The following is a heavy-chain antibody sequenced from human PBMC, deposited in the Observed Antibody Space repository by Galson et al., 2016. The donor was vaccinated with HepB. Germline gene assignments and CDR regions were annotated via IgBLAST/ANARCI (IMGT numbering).Heavy chain of an antibody. J-gene: IGHJ3*02. CDR3: AKGGQWFDPMRSAFDI. CDR1: TFTFRSYA. V-gene: IGHV3-23*01. D-gene: IGHD3-10*01. Sequence: SLRLSCAASTFTFRSYAMNWVRRAPGKGLEWVSGIGGSGGNTYYADSVKGRFTISRDNSKNTLYLQMNSLRAEDTALYYCAKGGQWFDPMRSAFDIWGQGTMVTVSS. CDR2: IGGSGGNT.